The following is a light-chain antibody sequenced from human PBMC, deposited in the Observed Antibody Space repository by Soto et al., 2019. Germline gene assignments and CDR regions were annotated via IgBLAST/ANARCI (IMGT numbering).Light chain of an antibody. CDR1: QSVSNSY. V-gene: IGKV3-20*01. CDR2: GAS. Sequence: EIVLTQFPGTLSLSPGERATLSCRASQSVSNSYLAWYLQKPGQAPRLLIYGASLRATGIPDRFSGSGSGTDFTLAISRLEPEDFAVYYCQQYGSSPYTFGQGTKLEIK. CDR3: QQYGSSPYT. J-gene: IGKJ2*01.